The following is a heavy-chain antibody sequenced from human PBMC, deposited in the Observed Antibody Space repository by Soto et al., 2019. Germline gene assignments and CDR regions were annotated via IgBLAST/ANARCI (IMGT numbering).Heavy chain of an antibody. CDR3: ARGSVGYDFWSGYPNWFDP. CDR1: GGSISSGDYY. CDR2: IYYSGST. D-gene: IGHD3-3*01. Sequence: SETLSLTCTVSGGSISSGDYYWSWIRQPPGKGLEWIGYIYYSGSTYYNPSLKSRVTISVDTSKNQCSLKLSSVTAADTAVYYCARGSVGYDFWSGYPNWFDPWGQGTLVTVSS. J-gene: IGHJ5*02. V-gene: IGHV4-30-4*01.